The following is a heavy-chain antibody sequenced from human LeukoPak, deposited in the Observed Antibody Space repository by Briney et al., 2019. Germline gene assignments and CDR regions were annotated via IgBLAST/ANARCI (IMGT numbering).Heavy chain of an antibody. V-gene: IGHV3-30*02. Sequence: GGSLRLSCAASGFTFSSYSMNWVRQAPGKGLEWVAFIRYDGSNKYYADSVKGRFTISRDNSKNTLYLQMNSLRAEDTAVYYCAKDQSVDTIFGVVTIGYFDYWGQGTLVTVSS. CDR1: GFTFSSYS. D-gene: IGHD3-3*01. CDR2: IRYDGSNK. CDR3: AKDQSVDTIFGVVTIGYFDY. J-gene: IGHJ4*02.